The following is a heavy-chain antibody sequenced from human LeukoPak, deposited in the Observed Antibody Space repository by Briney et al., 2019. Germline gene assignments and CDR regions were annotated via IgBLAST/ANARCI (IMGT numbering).Heavy chain of an antibody. D-gene: IGHD3-22*01. V-gene: IGHV4-59*12. Sequence: PSETLSLTCTVSGGSISSYYWSWIRQPPGKGLEWIGYIYYGGSTNYNPSLKSRVTISADTSKNHFSLKLSSVTAADTAVYYCARMDSSGYYLGWGQGTLVTVSS. CDR2: IYYGGST. CDR1: GGSISSYY. CDR3: ARMDSSGYYLG. J-gene: IGHJ4*02.